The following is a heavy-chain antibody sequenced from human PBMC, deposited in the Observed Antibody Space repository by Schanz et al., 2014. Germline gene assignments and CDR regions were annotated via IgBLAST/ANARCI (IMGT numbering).Heavy chain of an antibody. CDR3: ARHGPLAGIPLDY. D-gene: IGHD6-19*01. Sequence: QLQLQESGPGLVKPSETLSLICSVSGGSINSNSYYWGWIRQPPGKGLEWIGNVFYTGTTYTNPSLRSRLPVSGDTSNNQFSLKLTSVTAADTAVYFCARHGPLAGIPLDYWGRGTLVTVSS. V-gene: IGHV4-39*01. CDR2: VFYTGTT. CDR1: GGSINSNSYY. J-gene: IGHJ4*02.